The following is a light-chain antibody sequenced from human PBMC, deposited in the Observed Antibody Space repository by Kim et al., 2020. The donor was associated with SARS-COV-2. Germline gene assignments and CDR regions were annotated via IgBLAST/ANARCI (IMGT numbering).Light chain of an antibody. CDR2: QDS. V-gene: IGLV3-1*01. CDR3: QAWDSSTVV. Sequence: VSPGQTASITCSGDKLGDKYACWYQQKPGRSPVLVIYQDSKRPSGIPARFSGSNSGNTATLTISGTQAMDEADYYCQAWDSSTVVFGGGTQLTVL. CDR1: KLGDKY. J-gene: IGLJ2*01.